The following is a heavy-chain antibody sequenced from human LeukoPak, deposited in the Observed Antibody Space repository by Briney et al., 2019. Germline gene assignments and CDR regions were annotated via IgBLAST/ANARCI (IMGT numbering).Heavy chain of an antibody. Sequence: PSETLSLTCSVSVDSISRHFWSWIRQPPGKGLEWISFIYYSGRTKYSPSLQSRVTISVDTSENEFSLRLTSVTAADTAVYYCARLLDNDSSGDPDTFYMWGQGTVVTVSS. CDR3: ARLLDNDSSGDPDTFYM. V-gene: IGHV4-59*11. D-gene: IGHD3-22*01. CDR1: VDSISRHF. CDR2: IYYSGRT. J-gene: IGHJ3*02.